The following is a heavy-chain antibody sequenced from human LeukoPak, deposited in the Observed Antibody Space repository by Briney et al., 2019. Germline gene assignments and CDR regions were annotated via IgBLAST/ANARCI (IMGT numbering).Heavy chain of an antibody. CDR2: MNPNSGNT. CDR1: GYTFTSYD. D-gene: IGHD6-19*01. CDR3: AREIAVAGYVDY. Sequence: GASVKVSCKASGYTFTSYDINWVRQATGQGLEWMGWMNPNSGNTGYAQKFQGRVTMTRNTSISTAYMELSSLRSEDTAVYYCAREIAVAGYVDYWGQGTLVTVSS. V-gene: IGHV1-8*01. J-gene: IGHJ4*02.